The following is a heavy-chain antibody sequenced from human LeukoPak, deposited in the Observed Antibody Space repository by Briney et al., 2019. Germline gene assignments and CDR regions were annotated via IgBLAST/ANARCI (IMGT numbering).Heavy chain of an antibody. CDR1: GFTFSTYI. Sequence: PGGSLRLSCAASGFTFSTYIMNWVRQTPGKGLEWVSSIGTSTSYIYYADSVKGRFTISRDNAKNSLYLQMNSLRAEDTAVYYCARFIAAPYYFDYWGRGTLVTVSS. J-gene: IGHJ4*02. V-gene: IGHV3-21*01. CDR3: ARFIAAPYYFDY. CDR2: IGTSTSYI. D-gene: IGHD6-13*01.